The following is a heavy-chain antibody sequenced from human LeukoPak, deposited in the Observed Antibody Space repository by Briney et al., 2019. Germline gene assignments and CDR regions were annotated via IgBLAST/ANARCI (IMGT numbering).Heavy chain of an antibody. V-gene: IGHV3-64*01. CDR3: ARDGRSAAGIFSDY. Sequence: PGGSLRLSCAASGFTFSSYAMHWVRQAPGKGLEYVSAISSNGGSTYYANSVKGRFTISRDNSKNTLYLQMGSLRAEDMAVYYCARDGRSAAGIFSDYWGQGTLVTVSS. CDR2: ISSNGGST. CDR1: GFTFSSYA. J-gene: IGHJ4*02. D-gene: IGHD6-13*01.